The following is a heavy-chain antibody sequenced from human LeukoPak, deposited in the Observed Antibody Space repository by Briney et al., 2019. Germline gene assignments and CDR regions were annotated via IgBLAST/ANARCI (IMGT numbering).Heavy chain of an antibody. Sequence: GGSLRLSCAASGFTFSSYSMNWVRQAPGKGLEWVSSISSSSSYIYYADSVKGRFTISRDNAKNSLYLQMNSLRAEDTAVYYCARDADIVVVPAAHFDYWGQGTLVTVSS. CDR3: ARDADIVVVPAAHFDY. V-gene: IGHV3-21*01. CDR2: ISSSSSYI. D-gene: IGHD2-2*01. J-gene: IGHJ4*02. CDR1: GFTFSSYS.